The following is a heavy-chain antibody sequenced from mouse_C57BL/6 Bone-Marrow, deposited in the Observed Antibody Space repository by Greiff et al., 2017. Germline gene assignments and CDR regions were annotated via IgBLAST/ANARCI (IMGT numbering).Heavy chain of an antibody. V-gene: IGHV1-55*01. CDR3: ARMGGVRLYYFDY. Sequence: VQLQQPGAELVKPGASVKMSCKASGYTFTSYWITWVKQRPGQGLEWIGDIYPGSGSTNYNEKFKSTATLTVDTSSSTSYMQRSSLTSEDAAVYYWARMGGVRLYYFDYWGQGTTLTVSS. D-gene: IGHD1-1*01. J-gene: IGHJ2*01. CDR2: IYPGSGST. CDR1: GYTFTSYW.